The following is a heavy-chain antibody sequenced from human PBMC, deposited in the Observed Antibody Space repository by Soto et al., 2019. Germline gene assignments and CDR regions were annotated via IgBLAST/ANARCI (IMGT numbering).Heavy chain of an antibody. V-gene: IGHV1-18*04. CDR2: ISVYSGKT. J-gene: IGHJ4*02. D-gene: IGHD1-26*01. Sequence: GASVKVSCKASGYTLTSFGISWVRQAPGQGLEGIGWISVYSGKTNYVQKFQDRVTMTADTSTSTGYMELRSLRSDDTAVYYCARGGAQWELLPDYWGQGTLVTVSS. CDR3: ARGGAQWELLPDY. CDR1: GYTLTSFG.